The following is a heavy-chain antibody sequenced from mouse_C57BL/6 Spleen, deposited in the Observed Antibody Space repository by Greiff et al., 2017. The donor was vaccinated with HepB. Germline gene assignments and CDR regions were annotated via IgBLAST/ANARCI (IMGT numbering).Heavy chain of an antibody. D-gene: IGHD2-4*01. Sequence: VQLQQPGAELVKPGASVKLSCKASGYTFTSYWMHWVKQRPGRGLEWIGRIDPNSGGTKYNEKFKSKATLTVDKPSSTAYMQLSSLTSEDSAVYYFAISSLAYYDSARPYCDYWGQGTTLTVSS. V-gene: IGHV1-72*01. CDR1: GYTFTSYW. CDR2: IDPNSGGT. J-gene: IGHJ2*01. CDR3: AISSLAYYDSARPYCDY.